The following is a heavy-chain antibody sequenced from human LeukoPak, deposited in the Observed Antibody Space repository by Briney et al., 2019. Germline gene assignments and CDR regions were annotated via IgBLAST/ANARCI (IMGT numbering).Heavy chain of an antibody. CDR1: GFTFSSYA. J-gene: IGHJ3*02. CDR2: ISSNGGST. CDR3: ARDRSYGYLYDAFDI. Sequence: GGSLRLSCAASGFTFSSYAMHWVRQAPGKGLEYVSAISSNGGSTYYANSVKGRFTISRDNSKNTLYLQMGSLRAEDMAVYYCARDRSYGYLYDAFDIWGHGTMVTVSS. D-gene: IGHD5-18*01. V-gene: IGHV3-64*01.